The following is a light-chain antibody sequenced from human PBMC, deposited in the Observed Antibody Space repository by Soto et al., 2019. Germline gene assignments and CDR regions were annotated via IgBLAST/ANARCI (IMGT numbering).Light chain of an antibody. CDR2: DAS. J-gene: IGKJ1*01. Sequence: DVHLTQAPSTLSASVGDRVTITCRASQSIGNWLAWYQQKPGKAPNLLIYDASTLENGVPSRFSGSASGTKFTLTIASLQPDDFATYYCQHYNSYSEAFGQGTKVDIK. V-gene: IGKV1-5*01. CDR1: QSIGNW. CDR3: QHYNSYSEA.